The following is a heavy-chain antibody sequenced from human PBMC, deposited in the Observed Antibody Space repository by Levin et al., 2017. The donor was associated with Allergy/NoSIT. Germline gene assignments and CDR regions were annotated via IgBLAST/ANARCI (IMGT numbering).Heavy chain of an antibody. V-gene: IGHV4-34*01. CDR3: ARGSITYYYDSSGYYRAGYYDYGMDV. Sequence: SETLSLTCAVYGGSFSGYYWSWIRQPPGKGLEWIGEINHSGSTNYNPSLKSRVTISVDTSKNQFSLKLSSVTAADTAVYYCARGSITYYYDSSGYYRAGYYDYGMDVWGQGTTVTVSS. J-gene: IGHJ6*02. CDR1: GGSFSGYY. D-gene: IGHD3-22*01. CDR2: INHSGST.